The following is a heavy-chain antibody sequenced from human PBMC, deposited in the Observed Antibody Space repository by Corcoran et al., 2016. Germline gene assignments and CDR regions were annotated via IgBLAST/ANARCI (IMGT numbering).Heavy chain of an antibody. CDR3: ARAFPCGDYGSTNWFDP. CDR1: GGSISSYY. CDR2: IYTSGST. V-gene: IGHV4-4*07. Sequence: QVQLQESGPGLVKPSETLSLTCTVSGGSISSYYWSWIRQPAGKGLEWIGRIYTSGSTNYNPSLKSRVTMSVDTSKNQFSLKLSSVTAADTAVYYCARAFPCGDYGSTNWFDPWGQGTLVTVSS. J-gene: IGHJ5*02. D-gene: IGHD3-10*01.